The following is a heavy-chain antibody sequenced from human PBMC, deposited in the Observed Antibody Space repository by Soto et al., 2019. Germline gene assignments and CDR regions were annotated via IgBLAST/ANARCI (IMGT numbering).Heavy chain of an antibody. J-gene: IGHJ6*02. CDR1: GGSISSYY. Sequence: VQLQESGPGLVKPSETLSLTCTVSGGSISSYYWCWTRQPAGKGLEWIGRFYPSGKTTYNPSLQSRLTMSADTSRNKFSLNLTSVTAADTAVYYCARCGLDYGMDVWGQGTTVIVSS. D-gene: IGHD3-16*01. V-gene: IGHV4-4*07. CDR3: ARCGLDYGMDV. CDR2: FYPSGKT.